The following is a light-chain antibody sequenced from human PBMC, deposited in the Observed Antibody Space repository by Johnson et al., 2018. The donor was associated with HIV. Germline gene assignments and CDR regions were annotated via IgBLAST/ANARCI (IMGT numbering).Light chain of an antibody. CDR1: SSNIGNNY. Sequence: VLTQPPSVSAAPGQKVTISCSGRSSNIGNNYVSWYQQLPGTAPKLLIYENNKRPSGIPDRFSGSKSGTSATLGITGLQTGDEADYYCGTWDSSLSAYVFGTGTKGTVL. CDR2: ENN. CDR3: GTWDSSLSAYV. V-gene: IGLV1-51*02. J-gene: IGLJ1*01.